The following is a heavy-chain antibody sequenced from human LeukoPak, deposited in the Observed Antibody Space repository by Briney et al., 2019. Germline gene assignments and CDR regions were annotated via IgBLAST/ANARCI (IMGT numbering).Heavy chain of an antibody. Sequence: PGGSLRLSCVASGFTFSSYWMTWVRQAPGKGLEWVANIKTDGSLIYYVDSVKGRFTISRDNAKNSLYLQMNSLRAVDTAVYYCAELGITMIGGVWGKGTTVTISS. D-gene: IGHD3-10*02. V-gene: IGHV3-7*01. CDR2: IKTDGSLI. J-gene: IGHJ6*04. CDR1: GFTFSSYW. CDR3: AELGITMIGGV.